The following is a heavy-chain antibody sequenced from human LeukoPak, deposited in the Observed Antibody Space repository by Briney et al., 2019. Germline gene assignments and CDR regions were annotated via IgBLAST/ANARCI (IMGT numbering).Heavy chain of an antibody. J-gene: IGHJ6*04. CDR1: GFTFSSYG. CDR3: AKGILPYYYYGMDV. CDR2: ISYDGSNK. V-gene: IGHV3-30*18. D-gene: IGHD1-26*01. Sequence: GGSLRLSCAASGFTFSSYGMHWVRQAPGKGLEWVAVISYDGSNKYYADSVKGRFTISRDNSKNTLYLRMNSLRAEDTAVYYCAKGILPYYYYGMDVWGKGTTVTVSS.